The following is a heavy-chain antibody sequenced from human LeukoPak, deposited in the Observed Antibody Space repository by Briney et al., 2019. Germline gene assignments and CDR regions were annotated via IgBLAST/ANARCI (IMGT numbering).Heavy chain of an antibody. CDR2: IYYSGST. CDR3: ARLRYYYDSSGYYVGWFDP. D-gene: IGHD3-22*01. CDR1: GGSISSSSYY. J-gene: IGHJ5*02. Sequence: SETLSLTCTASGGSISSSSYYWGWIRQPPGKGLEWIGSIYYSGSTYYNPSLKSRVTISVDTSKNQFSLKLSSVTAADTAVYYCARLRYYYDSSGYYVGWFDPWGQGTLVTVSS. V-gene: IGHV4-39*01.